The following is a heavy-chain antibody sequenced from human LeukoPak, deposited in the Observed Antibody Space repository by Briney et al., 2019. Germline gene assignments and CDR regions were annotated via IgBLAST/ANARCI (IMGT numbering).Heavy chain of an antibody. CDR1: GASISSYY. V-gene: IGHV4-59*01. Sequence: SETLSLTCTVSGASISSYYWSWIRQPPGKGLQWIGYISDSGSATYNPSLRSRVTTSPDTSKNQFSLKLSSVTAADTAVYYCAGSGLGAATGVNWGQGTLVSVSS. J-gene: IGHJ4*02. CDR2: ISDSGSA. CDR3: AGSGLGAATGVN. D-gene: IGHD6-13*01.